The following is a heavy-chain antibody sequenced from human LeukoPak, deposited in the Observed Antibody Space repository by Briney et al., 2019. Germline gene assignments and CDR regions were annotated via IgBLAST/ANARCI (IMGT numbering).Heavy chain of an antibody. V-gene: IGHV1-8*01. CDR3: VRARYSSAWFDS. J-gene: IGHJ5*01. CDR2: MNPKTGNT. CDR1: GYIFDRYD. Sequence: ASVRVSCKASGYIFDRYDINWVRQATGKGLEWMGWMNPKTGNTGYAQQFQGRVNMTSDTPMTTAYMELNSLESEDTAVYYCVRARYSSAWFDSWGHGSLVIVSS. D-gene: IGHD6-25*01.